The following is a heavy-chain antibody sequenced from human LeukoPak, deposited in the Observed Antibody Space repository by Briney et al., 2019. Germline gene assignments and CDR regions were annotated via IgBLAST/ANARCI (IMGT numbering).Heavy chain of an antibody. D-gene: IGHD2-15*01. V-gene: IGHV7-4-1*02. CDR1: GYTFTSYA. J-gene: IGHJ6*03. CDR2: INTNTGNP. Sequence: ASVKVSCKASGYTFTSYAMNWVRQAPGQGLEWMGWINTNTGNPTYAQGFTGRFVLSLDTSVSTAYLQISSLKAEDTAVYYCARGDIPGGYYYYYMDVWGKGTTVTVSS. CDR3: ARGDIPGGYYYYYMDV.